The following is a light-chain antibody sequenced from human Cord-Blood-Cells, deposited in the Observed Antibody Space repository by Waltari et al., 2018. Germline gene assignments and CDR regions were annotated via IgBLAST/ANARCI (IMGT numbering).Light chain of an antibody. CDR2: DAS. Sequence: AIPFTQSPSSTSASLGDRVTLTGRASQGIRNALALYQQKPGEAPKLLIYDASSLECGVPSRFSVSGSGTDFTLTISSLQPEDFASDYCHQFNNYPITFGQGTRLEIK. J-gene: IGKJ5*01. CDR1: QGIRNA. V-gene: IGKV1D-13*01. CDR3: HQFNNYPIT.